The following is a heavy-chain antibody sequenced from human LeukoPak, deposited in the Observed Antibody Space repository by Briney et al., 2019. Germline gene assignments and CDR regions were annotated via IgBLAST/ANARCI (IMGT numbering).Heavy chain of an antibody. J-gene: IGHJ4*02. Sequence: SGPTLVKPTQTLTLTCTFSGFSLSTSGVGVGWIRQPPGRALEWLALMYWDDDKSYSPSLKSRLTITKDTSRNQVVLTMTNMDPVDTATYYCAHMIYSNSYFDYWGQGTLVTVSS. CDR1: GFSLSTSGVG. V-gene: IGHV2-5*02. CDR2: MYWDDDK. D-gene: IGHD4-11*01. CDR3: AHMIYSNSYFDY.